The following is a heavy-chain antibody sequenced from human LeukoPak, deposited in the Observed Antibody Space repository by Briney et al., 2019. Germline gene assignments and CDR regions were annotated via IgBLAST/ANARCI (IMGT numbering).Heavy chain of an antibody. CDR1: GYSFTSHG. CDR2: ISGYNGNT. D-gene: IGHD1-14*01. J-gene: IGHJ4*02. Sequence: ALAKVSCKTSGYSFTSHGISWVRQAPGQGLEWMGWISGYNGNTNYAQKFQGRVTMTTDASTRTAHMEVRGLRSDDTAVYYCARGGWTTGMDYWGQGTLVTVSS. V-gene: IGHV1-18*01. CDR3: ARGGWTTGMDY.